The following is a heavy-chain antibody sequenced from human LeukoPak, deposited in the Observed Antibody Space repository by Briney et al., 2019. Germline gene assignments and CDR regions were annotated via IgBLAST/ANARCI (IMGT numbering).Heavy chain of an antibody. CDR2: VYYSGST. CDR1: GGSISSSSYY. D-gene: IGHD5-18*01. V-gene: IGHV4-39*01. Sequence: SETLPLTCTVSGGSISSSSYYWGWIRQPPGKGLEWIGVVYYSGSTCYSSSFKSRVTISVDTSKNQFSLKLSSVTAADTAVYYCARRRYSYGYDYWGQGTLVNVSS. CDR3: ARRRYSYGYDY. J-gene: IGHJ4*02.